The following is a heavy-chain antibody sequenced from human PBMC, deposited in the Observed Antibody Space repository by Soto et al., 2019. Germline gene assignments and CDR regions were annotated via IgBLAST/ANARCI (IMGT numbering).Heavy chain of an antibody. CDR2: VHISGHS. CDR3: ARVRQGCSANICYFVP. CDR1: GGSVRAPDW. Sequence: PSETLSLTCTLSGGSVRAPDWWNWVRQSPDKGLEWIAEVHISGHSNYNPSLRSRVSVSIDSSKNQFYLNLNSVTAVDTAIYYCARVRQGCSANICYFVPGGQGTQVAVSS. V-gene: IGHV4-4*02. J-gene: IGHJ5*01. D-gene: IGHD2-15*01.